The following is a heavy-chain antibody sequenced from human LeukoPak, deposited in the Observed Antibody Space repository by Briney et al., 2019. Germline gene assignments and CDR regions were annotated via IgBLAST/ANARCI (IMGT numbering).Heavy chain of an antibody. Sequence: ASVKVSCKASGYTLTSYDINWVRQPPGQGLEWVGWINPKSGNTGFAEKFQGRVTLTRDAAINTAYMELSSLTPDDTAVYYCARRRAPAANNWFFDLWGRGTLLTVSS. CDR3: ARRRAPAANNWFFDL. J-gene: IGHJ2*01. V-gene: IGHV1-8*01. CDR2: INPKSGNT. D-gene: IGHD2-2*01. CDR1: GYTLTSYD.